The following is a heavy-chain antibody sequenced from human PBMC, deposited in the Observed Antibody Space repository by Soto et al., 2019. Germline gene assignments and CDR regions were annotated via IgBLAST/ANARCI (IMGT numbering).Heavy chain of an antibody. Sequence: ASVKASCKASGDSFTIYAMHCVRQAPGQRLEWMGWINAGNGNTKYSRKFQGRVTITRDTSASTAYMELSSLRSEDTAVYYCARDLGGWPDYWGQGTLLTVSS. V-gene: IGHV1-3*01. D-gene: IGHD2-15*01. CDR1: GDSFTIYA. J-gene: IGHJ4*02. CDR3: ARDLGGWPDY. CDR2: INAGNGNT.